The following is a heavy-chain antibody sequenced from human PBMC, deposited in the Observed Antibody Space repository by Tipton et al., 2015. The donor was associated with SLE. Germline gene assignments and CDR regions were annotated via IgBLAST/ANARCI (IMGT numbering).Heavy chain of an antibody. Sequence: TLSLTCAVYGGSFSVHYWSWSWIRQPPGKGLEWIGEIDHSRSTNYNPSLKSRVTISVDTSKNQFSLKLSSVTAADTAVYYCAREGELCRWCVDFWGQGTLVTVSS. D-gene: IGHD1-26*01. CDR3: AREGELCRWCVDF. CDR1: GGSFSVHY. J-gene: IGHJ4*02. CDR2: IDHSRST. V-gene: IGHV4-34*01.